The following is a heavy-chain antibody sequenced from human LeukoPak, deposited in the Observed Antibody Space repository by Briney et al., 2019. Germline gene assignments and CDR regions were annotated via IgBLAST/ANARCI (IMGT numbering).Heavy chain of an antibody. D-gene: IGHD6-13*01. CDR3: AKVGATGTRVFDY. J-gene: IGHJ4*02. CDR1: GFTFSTFG. CDR2: ISAVNVGT. V-gene: IGHV3-23*01. Sequence: PGGSLRLSCAASGFTFSTFGMSWVRQAPGKGLGWVSLISAVNVGTYYADSVKGRFTISRDNSKNTLYLQMNSLRAEDTAIDYCAKVGATGTRVFDYWGQGALITVSS.